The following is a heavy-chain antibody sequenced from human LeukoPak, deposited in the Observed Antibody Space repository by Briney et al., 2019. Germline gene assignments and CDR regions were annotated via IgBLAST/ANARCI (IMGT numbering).Heavy chain of an antibody. J-gene: IGHJ4*02. D-gene: IGHD4/OR15-4a*01. CDR2: ISDSGGTT. V-gene: IGHV3-23*01. CDR1: GFTFRTYA. Sequence: GGSLRLSCVASGFTFRTYAMSWVRQAPGKGLEWVSGISDSGGTTYYVDSVKGRFTISRDNSKNTLYLQMNSLRAEDTAVYYCAKPAKTDYVDYWGQGTLVTVSS. CDR3: AKPAKTDYVDY.